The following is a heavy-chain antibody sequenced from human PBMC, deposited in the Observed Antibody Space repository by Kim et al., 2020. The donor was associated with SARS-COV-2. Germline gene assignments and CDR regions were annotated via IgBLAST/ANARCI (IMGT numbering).Heavy chain of an antibody. V-gene: IGHV4-39*01. CDR2: IYYSGST. D-gene: IGHD3-9*01. CDR1: GGSISSSSYY. CDR3: ARQSVVRYFAWDYYYYGMAV. Sequence: SETLSLTCTVSGGSISSSSYYWGWIRQPPGKGLEWIGSIYYSGSTYYNPSLKSRVTISVDTSKNQFSLKLSSVTAADTAVYYCARQSVVRYFAWDYYYYGMAVGGQGTTVPSSS. J-gene: IGHJ6*02.